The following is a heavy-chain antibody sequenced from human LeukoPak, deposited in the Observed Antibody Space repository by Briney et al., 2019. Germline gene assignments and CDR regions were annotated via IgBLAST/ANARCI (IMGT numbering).Heavy chain of an antibody. CDR2: TYYRSKWYN. V-gene: IGHV6-1*01. CDR1: GDSVSSNSAA. J-gene: IGHJ4*02. CDR3: ARDKATDCSGGSCYSDYFDY. Sequence: SQTLSLTCAISGDSVSSNSAAWNWIRQSPSRGLEWLGRTYYRSKWYNDYAVSVKSRITVNPDTSRNQFSLQLNSVTPEDTAVHYCARDKATDCSGGSCYSDYFDYWGQGTLVTVSS. D-gene: IGHD2-15*01.